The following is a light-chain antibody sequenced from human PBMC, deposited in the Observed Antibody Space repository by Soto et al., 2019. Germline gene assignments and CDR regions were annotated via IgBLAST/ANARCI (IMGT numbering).Light chain of an antibody. CDR3: QQYNIWPQT. Sequence: EIVLTQPPGTLSLSPGERATLSCRASQSVSSSFLAWYQQKPGQAPRLLIYYISTRATGIPARFSGSGSGTEFTLTISSLQSEDFAVYFCQQYNIWPQTFGQGTKVDIK. J-gene: IGKJ1*01. V-gene: IGKV3-15*01. CDR2: YIS. CDR1: QSVSSS.